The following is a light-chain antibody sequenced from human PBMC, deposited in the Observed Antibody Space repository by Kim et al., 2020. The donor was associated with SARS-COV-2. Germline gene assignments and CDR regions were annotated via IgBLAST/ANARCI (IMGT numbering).Light chain of an antibody. J-gene: IGKJ4*01. V-gene: IGKV3D-15*01. CDR2: VAS. CDR1: QCISSN. Sequence: TATLPCRASQCISSNLAWYQPTPGQPPRLPIYVASTRATGIPARFIRSGSGTEFTLTISSLQSDDFAVYYCQQYNNWPPLTFGGGNKVDIK. CDR3: QQYNNWPPLT.